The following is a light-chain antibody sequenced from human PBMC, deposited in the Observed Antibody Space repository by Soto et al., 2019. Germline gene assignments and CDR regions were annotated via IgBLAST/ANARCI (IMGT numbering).Light chain of an antibody. J-gene: IGLJ2*01. CDR2: GDN. Sequence: QSVLTQPPSASGTPGQRVTLSCSGSGSSIGTNTVNWYRQLPGTAPKLLIYGDNQRPSGVPDRFPASKSGTSASLAISGLQSDDEADYYCAAWDGSLNNVLFGGGTKLTVL. CDR3: AAWDGSLNNVL. V-gene: IGLV1-44*01. CDR1: GSSIGTNT.